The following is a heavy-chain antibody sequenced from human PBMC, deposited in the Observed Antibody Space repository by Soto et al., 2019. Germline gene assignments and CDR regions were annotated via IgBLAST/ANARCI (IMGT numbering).Heavy chain of an antibody. V-gene: IGHV4-59*08. CDR1: GGSISSYY. J-gene: IGHJ4*02. Sequence: QVQLQESGPGLVKPSETLSLTCTVSGGSISSYYCSWIRQPPGKGLEWIGYIYYSGSTNYNPSLKSRVTISVDTSKNQFSLKLSSVTAADTAVYYCASATMVRGVIAFDYWGQGTLVTVSS. CDR3: ASATMVRGVIAFDY. D-gene: IGHD3-10*01. CDR2: IYYSGST.